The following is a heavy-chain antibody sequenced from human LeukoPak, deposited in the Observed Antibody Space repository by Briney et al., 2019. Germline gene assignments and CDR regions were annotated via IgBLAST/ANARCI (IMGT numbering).Heavy chain of an antibody. V-gene: IGHV3-30-3*01. CDR3: ARGSYRDY. Sequence: GKSLRLSCGASGFTFSDYALHWVRQVPGKGLEWVALISFDGGKTTYSDSVKGRFTISRDNSKDTLFLQMSGLRGEDTAVYYCARGSYRDYWGQGTLVTVSS. CDR1: GFTFSDYA. D-gene: IGHD3-10*01. CDR2: ISFDGGKT. J-gene: IGHJ4*02.